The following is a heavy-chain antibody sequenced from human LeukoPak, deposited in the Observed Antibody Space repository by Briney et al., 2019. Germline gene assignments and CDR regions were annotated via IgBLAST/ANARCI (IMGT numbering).Heavy chain of an antibody. CDR1: GFTFSIYG. J-gene: IGHJ4*02. D-gene: IGHD3-10*01. CDR2: ISDDGSEK. Sequence: PGRSLRLSCAASGFTFSIYGMHWVRQAPGKGLEWMAVISDDGSEKYHADSVKGRFTISRDNSKNTLYLQMNSLRDEDTAVYFCARDYAGSPDYWGQGTLVTVSA. CDR3: ARDYAGSPDY. V-gene: IGHV3-30*03.